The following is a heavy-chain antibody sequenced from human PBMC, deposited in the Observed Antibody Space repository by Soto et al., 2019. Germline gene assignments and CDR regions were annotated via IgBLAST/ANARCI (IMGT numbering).Heavy chain of an antibody. CDR2: IRAKNAGGTK. CDR1: GCLFRDAW. CDR3: ISDDAIHLCSPADQ. Sequence: GGSLRLSCAASGCLFRDAWLSWVRQAPGKGQEWVGRIRAKNAGGTKDYTAHVKGRFTVPRDDSKKTAYLQMNSLKPEYTAVYYCISDDAIHLCSPADQWGHGT. V-gene: IGHV3-15*01. J-gene: IGHJ4*01. D-gene: IGHD2-15*01.